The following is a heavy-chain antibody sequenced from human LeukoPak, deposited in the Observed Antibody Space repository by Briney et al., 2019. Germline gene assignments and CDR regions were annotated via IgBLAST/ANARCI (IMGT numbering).Heavy chain of an antibody. CDR2: IYYSGST. CDR3: AKDSLEMITRGYFDS. V-gene: IGHV4-39*07. Sequence: PSETLSLTCTVSGGSISSSSYYWSWIRQPPGKGLEWIGSIYYSGSTYYNPSLKSRVTISVDTSKNQFSLKLSSVTAADTALYYCAKDSLEMITRGYFDSWGQGTLVTVSS. D-gene: IGHD3-16*01. J-gene: IGHJ4*02. CDR1: GGSISSSSYY.